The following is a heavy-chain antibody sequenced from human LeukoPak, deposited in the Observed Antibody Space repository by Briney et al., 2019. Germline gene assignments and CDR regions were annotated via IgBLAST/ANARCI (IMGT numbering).Heavy chain of an antibody. CDR1: GYTFTGYY. J-gene: IGHJ4*02. V-gene: IGHV1-2*02. D-gene: IGHD3-22*01. Sequence: ASVKVSCKASGYTFTGYYMHWVRQAPGQGLEWMGWINPNSGGTNYAQKFQGRVTMTRDTSARTAYMELSSLRSEDTAVYYCARDSHYDSSGYYGVAYWGQGTLVTVSS. CDR2: INPNSGGT. CDR3: ARDSHYDSSGYYGVAY.